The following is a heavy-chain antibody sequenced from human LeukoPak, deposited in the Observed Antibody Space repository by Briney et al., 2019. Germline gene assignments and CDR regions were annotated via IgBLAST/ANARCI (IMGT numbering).Heavy chain of an antibody. CDR3: AKDTYYYDSSGYYPDY. D-gene: IGHD3-22*01. CDR2: ISYDGSNK. J-gene: IGHJ4*02. Sequence: GGSLRLSCAASGFTFSSYGMHWVRQAPGKGLEGVAVISYDGSNKYYADSVKGRFTISRDNSKNTLYLQMNSLRAEDTAVYYCAKDTYYYDSSGYYPDYWGQGTLVTVSS. CDR1: GFTFSSYG. V-gene: IGHV3-30*18.